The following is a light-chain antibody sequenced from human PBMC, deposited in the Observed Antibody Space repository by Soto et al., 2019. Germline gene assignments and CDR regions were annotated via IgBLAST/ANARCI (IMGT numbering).Light chain of an antibody. J-gene: IGLJ3*02. V-gene: IGLV4-69*02. Sequence: QPVLTQSPSASASLGASVKLTCTLSSGHSSYAIAWHQQHPAKGPRYLMKINSSGSHSKGDGIPDRFSGSSSGAERYLTISSLQSEDEADYYCQTWGTGFHVLFGRGTKLTVL. CDR2: INSSGSH. CDR1: SGHSSYA. CDR3: QTWGTGFHVL.